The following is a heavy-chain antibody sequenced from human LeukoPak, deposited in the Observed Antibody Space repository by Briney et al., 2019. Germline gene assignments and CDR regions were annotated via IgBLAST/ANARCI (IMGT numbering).Heavy chain of an antibody. CDR3: ARARGLWFGELLPYYYYGMDV. CDR2: INHSGST. Sequence: PSETLSPTCAVYGGSFSGYYWSWIRQPPGKGLEWIGEINHSGSTNYNPSLKSRVTISVDTSKNQFSLKLSSVTAADTAVYYCARARGLWFGELLPYYYYGMDVWGQGTTVTVSS. D-gene: IGHD3-10*01. CDR1: GGSFSGYY. J-gene: IGHJ6*02. V-gene: IGHV4-34*01.